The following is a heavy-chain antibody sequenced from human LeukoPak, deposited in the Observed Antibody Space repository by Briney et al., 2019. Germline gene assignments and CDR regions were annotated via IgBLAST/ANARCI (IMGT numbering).Heavy chain of an antibody. V-gene: IGHV3-33*01. CDR3: TRDRTIYFDQ. Sequence: GGSLRLSCAASGFTFSNYGLHWVRRAPGKGLEWVAVIWYDGSKKYYGDSVKGRVTISRDDSKNTLYLQMNSLRGEDTAVYYCTRDRTIYFDQWGQGTPVTVSS. J-gene: IGHJ4*02. CDR2: IWYDGSKK. CDR1: GFTFSNYG. D-gene: IGHD3-3*01.